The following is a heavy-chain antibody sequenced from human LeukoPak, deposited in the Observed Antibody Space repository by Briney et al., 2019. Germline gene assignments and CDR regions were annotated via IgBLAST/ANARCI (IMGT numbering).Heavy chain of an antibody. Sequence: GGSLRLSCAASGFTFNSYAMRWVRQAPGKGLEWVSAISGSGVTTYYADSVKGRFTISRDNSENTLCLQMNSLRAEDTAVYYCAKCASLGSFDYWGQGTLVTVSS. CDR1: GFTFNSYA. D-gene: IGHD2-15*01. V-gene: IGHV3-23*01. CDR3: AKCASLGSFDY. J-gene: IGHJ4*02. CDR2: ISGSGVTT.